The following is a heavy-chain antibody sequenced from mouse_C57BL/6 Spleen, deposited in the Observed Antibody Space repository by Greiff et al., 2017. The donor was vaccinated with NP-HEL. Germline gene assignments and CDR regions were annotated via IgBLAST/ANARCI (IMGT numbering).Heavy chain of an antibody. Sequence: EVQLVESGEGLVKPGGSLKLSCAASGFTFSSYAMSWVRQTPEKRLEWVAYISSGGDYIYYADTVKGRFTISRDNARNTLYLQMSSLKSEDTAMYYCTRDKDYGNYYAMDYWGQGTSVTVSS. J-gene: IGHJ4*01. D-gene: IGHD2-1*01. CDR1: GFTFSSYA. CDR2: ISSGGDYI. V-gene: IGHV5-9-1*02. CDR3: TRDKDYGNYYAMDY.